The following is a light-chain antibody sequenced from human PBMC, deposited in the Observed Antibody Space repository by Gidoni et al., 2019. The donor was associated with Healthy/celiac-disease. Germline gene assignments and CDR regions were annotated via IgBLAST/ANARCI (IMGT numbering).Light chain of an antibody. CDR1: QSISSW. CDR2: KAS. J-gene: IGKJ1*01. CDR3: QQCNSYLGT. V-gene: IGKV1-5*03. Sequence: DIQMTQSPSTLSDSVGDRVTITCRASQSISSWLAWYQQKPGKAPKLLIYKASSLESGVPSRFSGSGSGTEFTLTICSLQPDDFATYYCQQCNSYLGTFGQGTKVEIE.